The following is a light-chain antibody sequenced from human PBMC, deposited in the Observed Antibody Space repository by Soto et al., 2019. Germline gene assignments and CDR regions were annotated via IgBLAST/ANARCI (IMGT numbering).Light chain of an antibody. CDR2: RNN. Sequence: QSVLTQPPSASGTPGQRVTIFCSGSSSNIGSNYVYWYQQLPGTAPKLLIYRNNQLPSGVRDRFSGSKSGSSASLAISGLRSEDEADYYCAPWDDSLRVVFGGGTKLTVL. CDR3: APWDDSLRVV. CDR1: SSNIGSNY. J-gene: IGLJ2*01. V-gene: IGLV1-47*01.